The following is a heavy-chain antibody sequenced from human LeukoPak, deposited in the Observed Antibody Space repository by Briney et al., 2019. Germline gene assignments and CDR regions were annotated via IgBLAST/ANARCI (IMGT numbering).Heavy chain of an antibody. CDR2: ISYDGSNK. CDR3: AKGGSYSLSHAFDI. J-gene: IGHJ3*02. V-gene: IGHV3-30*04. D-gene: IGHD1-26*01. CDR1: GFTFSSYA. Sequence: GGSLRLSCAASGFTFSSYAMHWVRQAPGKGLEWVAVISYDGSNKYYADSVKGRFTISRDNSKNTLYLQMNSLRAEDTAVYYCAKGGSYSLSHAFDIWGQGTMVTASS.